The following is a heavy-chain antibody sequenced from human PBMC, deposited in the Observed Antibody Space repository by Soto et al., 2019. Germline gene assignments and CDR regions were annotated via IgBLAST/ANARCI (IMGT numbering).Heavy chain of an antibody. Sequence: WWSLRLSCTASVFTCSSYAMSWFRQAPGKGLEWVSAISGSGGSSYYADSVKGRFTISRDNSKNTLYLQMNSLRAEDTAVYYCAKDRLSGSYKANYYYYGMDVWGQGTTVTVSS. D-gene: IGHD1-26*01. J-gene: IGHJ6*02. V-gene: IGHV3-23*01. CDR1: VFTCSSYA. CDR2: ISGSGGSS. CDR3: AKDRLSGSYKANYYYYGMDV.